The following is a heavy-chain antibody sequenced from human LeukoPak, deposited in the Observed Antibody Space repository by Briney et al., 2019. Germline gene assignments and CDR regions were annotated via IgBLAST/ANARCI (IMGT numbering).Heavy chain of an antibody. CDR2: INAGNGNT. V-gene: IGHV1-3*01. CDR1: GYTFTSYA. CDR3: ARDYYGGKPYNWFDP. J-gene: IGHJ5*02. Sequence: ASVTVSCTASGYTFTSYAMHWVRQAPGQRLEWMGWINAGNGNTKYSQKFQGRVTITRDTSASTAYMELSSLRSEDTAVYYCARDYYGGKPYNWFDPWGQGTLVTVSS. D-gene: IGHD3-10*01.